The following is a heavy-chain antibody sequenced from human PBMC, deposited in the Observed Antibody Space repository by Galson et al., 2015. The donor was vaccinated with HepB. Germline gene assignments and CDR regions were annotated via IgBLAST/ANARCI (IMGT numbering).Heavy chain of an antibody. J-gene: IGHJ1*01. Sequence: SLRLSCAASGFSFRSSAMTWVRQTPGMGLDWVSAISGDSNYIYYGDSVKGRFTISRDNSKNTLYLQMNSLRAEDTAAYYCASGGKFCTGGSCQHWGQGTLVTVSP. CDR3: ASGGKFCTGGSCQH. D-gene: IGHD2-8*02. CDR1: GFSFRSSA. CDR2: ISGDSNYI. V-gene: IGHV3-23*01.